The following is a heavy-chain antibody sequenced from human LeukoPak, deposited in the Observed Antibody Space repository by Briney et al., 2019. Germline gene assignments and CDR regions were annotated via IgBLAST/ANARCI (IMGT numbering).Heavy chain of an antibody. D-gene: IGHD3-10*01. CDR1: GFTFSSYS. J-gene: IGHJ5*02. V-gene: IGHV3-21*01. CDR2: ISSSSSYI. Sequence: GGSLRLSCAASGFTFSSYSMNWVRQAPGKGLEWVSSISSSSSYIYYEDSVKGRFTISRDNAKNSLYLQMNSLRAEDTAVYYCAREDYYGSGSYRFDPWGQGTLVTVSS. CDR3: AREDYYGSGSYRFDP.